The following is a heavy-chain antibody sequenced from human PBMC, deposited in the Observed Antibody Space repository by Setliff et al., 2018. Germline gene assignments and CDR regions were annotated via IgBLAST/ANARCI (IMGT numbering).Heavy chain of an antibody. Sequence: GASVKVSCKASGYTFTSHYMHWVRQAPGLGLEWMGTINPSSGRTSYAQKFQGRVTMTRDTSTSTVYIDMSSQRSEDTAVYYCARDVFPYHYEGAFDIWGQGTMVTVSS. CDR1: GYTFTSHY. D-gene: IGHD3-22*01. CDR3: ARDVFPYHYEGAFDI. CDR2: INPSSGRT. V-gene: IGHV1-46*01. J-gene: IGHJ3*02.